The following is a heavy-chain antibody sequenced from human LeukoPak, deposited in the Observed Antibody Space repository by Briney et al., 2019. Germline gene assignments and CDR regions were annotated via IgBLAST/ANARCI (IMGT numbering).Heavy chain of an antibody. CDR2: IYHSGDT. D-gene: IGHD6-13*01. CDR1: GFSISNGYY. Sequence: SETLSLTCNVSGFSISNGYYWGWIRQPPEKGLEWIGSIYHSGDTYSKPSLKSRVTISVDKSKNQFSLKLTSVTAADTAVHYCARRIRLAVAGINHWHFDLWGRGTLVTVSS. CDR3: ARRIRLAVAGINHWHFDL. J-gene: IGHJ2*01. V-gene: IGHV4-38-2*02.